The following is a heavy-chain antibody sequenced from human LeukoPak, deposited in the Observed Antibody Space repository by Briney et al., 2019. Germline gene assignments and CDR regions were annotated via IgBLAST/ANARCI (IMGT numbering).Heavy chain of an antibody. D-gene: IGHD2-15*01. CDR3: VRQIYCSGGSCYSYYFDY. Sequence: GGSLRLSCSASGFTFSTYAMHWVRQAPGKGLEYVSGISSNGGSTYYAEFVKGTFTISRDNSKNTVHPQMSSLRAEDTAVYYCVRQIYCSGGSCYSYYFDYWGQGTLVTVSS. V-gene: IGHV3-64D*06. CDR2: ISSNGGST. CDR1: GFTFSTYA. J-gene: IGHJ4*02.